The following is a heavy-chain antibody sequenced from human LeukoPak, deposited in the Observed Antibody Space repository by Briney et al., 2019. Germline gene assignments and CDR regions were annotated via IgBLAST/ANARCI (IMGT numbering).Heavy chain of an antibody. J-gene: IGHJ6*02. CDR1: GFTFSSYS. Sequence: GGSLRLSCAASGFTFSSYSMNWVRQAPGKGLEWVSSISSSSSYIYYADSVKGRSTISRDNAKNSLYLQMNSLRAEDTAVYYCARDHWLVTYYYYGMDVWGQGTTVTVSS. V-gene: IGHV3-21*01. D-gene: IGHD6-19*01. CDR3: ARDHWLVTYYYYGMDV. CDR2: ISSSSSYI.